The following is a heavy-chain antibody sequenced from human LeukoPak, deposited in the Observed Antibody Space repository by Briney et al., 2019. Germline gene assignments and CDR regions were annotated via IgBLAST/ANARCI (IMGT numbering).Heavy chain of an antibody. V-gene: IGHV4-34*01. J-gene: IGHJ4*02. D-gene: IGHD2-15*01. CDR2: INHSGST. Sequence: SETLSLTCAVYGGSFSGYYWSWIRQPPGKGLEWIGEINHSGSTNYNPSPKSRVTISVDTSKNQFSLKLSSVTAADTAVYYCARGSPASDIVVVVAAIGFDYWGQGTLVTVSS. CDR1: GGSFSGYY. CDR3: ARGSPASDIVVVVAAIGFDY.